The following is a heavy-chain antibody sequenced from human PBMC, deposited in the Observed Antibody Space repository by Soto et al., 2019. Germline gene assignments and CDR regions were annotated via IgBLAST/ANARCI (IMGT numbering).Heavy chain of an antibody. D-gene: IGHD5-12*01. CDR1: GYTFTSYD. CDR2: TIPLLNVA. CDR3: ARDYPIGSTFSGYDAIDS. Sequence: ASVKVSCKASGYTFTSYDINWVRQAPGQGLEWMGRTIPLLNVADYAQDFQGRLTITADKSTSTTYMELTSLTSKDTAVYYCARDYPIGSTFSGYDAIDSWGQGTLVTVSS. J-gene: IGHJ4*02. V-gene: IGHV1-69*04.